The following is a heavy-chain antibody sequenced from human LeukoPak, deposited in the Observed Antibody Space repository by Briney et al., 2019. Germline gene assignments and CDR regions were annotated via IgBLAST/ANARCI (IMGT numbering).Heavy chain of an antibody. Sequence: GGSLRLSCAASGFIFSSYSMNWVRQAPGKGLEWVSYISSSSSSIYYADCVKGRFTISRDNAKNSLYLQMNSLRAEDTAVYYCARMYSDSSGYDHDALDIWGQGTMVTVSS. D-gene: IGHD3-22*01. J-gene: IGHJ3*02. CDR3: ARMYSDSSGYDHDALDI. CDR2: ISSSSSSI. CDR1: GFIFSSYS. V-gene: IGHV3-48*01.